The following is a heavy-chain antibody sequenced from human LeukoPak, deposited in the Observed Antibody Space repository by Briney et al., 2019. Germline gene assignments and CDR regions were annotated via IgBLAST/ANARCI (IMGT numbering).Heavy chain of an antibody. CDR3: ARDGIGSGYQRRFDY. Sequence: GGSPRLSCAASGFTFSSYEMNWVRQAPGKGLEWVSYISSSGSTIYYADSVKGRFTISRDNAKNSLYLQMNSLRAEDTAVYYCARDGIGSGYQRRFDYWGQGTLVTVSS. J-gene: IGHJ4*02. V-gene: IGHV3-48*03. CDR2: ISSSGSTI. CDR1: GFTFSSYE. D-gene: IGHD3-22*01.